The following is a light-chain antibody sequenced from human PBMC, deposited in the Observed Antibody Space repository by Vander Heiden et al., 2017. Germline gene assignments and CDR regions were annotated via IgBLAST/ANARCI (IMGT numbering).Light chain of an antibody. V-gene: IGLV3-25*03. CDR3: QSADSSGSNVV. CDR2: KDI. Sequence: SYEVTQAPSVSVSPGQTAKITCSGDAFPKQFAYWYQQRPGQAPVMVIYKDIERPSGIPERFSGSSSGTTVTLTISGVQAEDEADYYCQSADSSGSNVVFGGGTRLTVL. J-gene: IGLJ2*01. CDR1: AFPKQF.